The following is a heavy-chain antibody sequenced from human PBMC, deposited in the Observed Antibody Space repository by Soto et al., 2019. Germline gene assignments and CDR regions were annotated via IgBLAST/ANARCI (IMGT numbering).Heavy chain of an antibody. CDR1: GDTFTNYH. CDR3: ARVDHQSLDY. D-gene: IGHD2-2*03. V-gene: IGHV1-46*01. Sequence: GASVKVSCKTSGDTFTNYHIHWVRQAPGQGLEWLGIINPSDGGTGYAQKFQGRVTMTRDTSTSTVYMDMSSLRSEDTAVYYCARVDHQSLDYWAPATLVTVSS. J-gene: IGHJ4*02. CDR2: INPSDGGT.